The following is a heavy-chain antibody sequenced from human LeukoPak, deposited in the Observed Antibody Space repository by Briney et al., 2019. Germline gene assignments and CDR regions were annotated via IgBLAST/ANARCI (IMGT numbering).Heavy chain of an antibody. CDR2: INPNSGGT. CDR1: GYTFTGYY. Sequence: ASVKVSCKASGYTFTGYYTHWVRQAPGQGLEWMGWINPNSGGTNYAQKFQGRVTMTRDTSISTAYMELSRLRSDDTAVYYCARVISSSRTIDYWGQGTLVTVSS. V-gene: IGHV1-2*02. D-gene: IGHD6-6*01. CDR3: ARVISSSRTIDY. J-gene: IGHJ4*02.